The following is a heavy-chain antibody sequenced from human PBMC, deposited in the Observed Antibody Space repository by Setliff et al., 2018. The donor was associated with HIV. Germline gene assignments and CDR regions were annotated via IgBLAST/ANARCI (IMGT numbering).Heavy chain of an antibody. CDR3: ARGRFHRLHRPYSGSGILGIQYFDY. CDR1: GGSFNGYS. D-gene: IGHD3-10*01. J-gene: IGHJ4*02. Sequence: PSETLSLTCAVYGGSFNGYSWTWIRQPPGQGLEWIGGINHSGSTNYNPSLKIRVTISVDTSKSQFSLRLNSVTSTDTALYYCARGRFHRLHRPYSGSGILGIQYFDYWGQGTLVTVSS. CDR2: INHSGST. V-gene: IGHV4-34*01.